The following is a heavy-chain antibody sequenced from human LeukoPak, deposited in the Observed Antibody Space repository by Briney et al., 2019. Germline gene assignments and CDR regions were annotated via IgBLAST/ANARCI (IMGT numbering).Heavy chain of an antibody. J-gene: IGHJ4*02. CDR2: IYSGGTT. CDR1: GFTVSSNY. Sequence: GGSLRLSCAASGFTVSSNYMSWVRQAPGKGLEWVSVIYSGGTTYYADSVKGRFTISRDNSKNTLYLQMNSLRAEDTAVYYCARNGPGSKYYYGSGSYWGYFDYWGQGTLVTVSS. D-gene: IGHD3-10*01. CDR3: ARNGPGSKYYYGSGSYWGYFDY. V-gene: IGHV3-66*02.